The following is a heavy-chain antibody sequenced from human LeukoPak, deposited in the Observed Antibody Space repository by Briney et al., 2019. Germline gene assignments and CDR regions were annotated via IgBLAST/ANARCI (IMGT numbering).Heavy chain of an antibody. CDR3: ARDPGIAAAGRSEKRDFDY. J-gene: IGHJ4*02. CDR1: GGTFSSYA. D-gene: IGHD6-13*01. CDR2: ISAYNGNT. V-gene: IGHV1-18*01. Sequence: GASVKVSCKASGGTFSSYAISWVRQAPGQGLEWMGWISAYNGNTNYAQKLQGRVTMTTDTSTSTAYMELRSLRSDDTAVYYCARDPGIAAAGRSEKRDFDYWGQGTLVTVSS.